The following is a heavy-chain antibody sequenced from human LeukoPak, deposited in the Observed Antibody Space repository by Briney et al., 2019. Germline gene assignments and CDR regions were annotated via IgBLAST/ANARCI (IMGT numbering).Heavy chain of an antibody. CDR2: ISGSGGGT. V-gene: IGHV3-23*01. CDR1: GFTFTSYA. Sequence: GGSLRLSCAASGFTFTSYAMSWVRQAPGKGLEWVSSISGSGGGTFYADSVKGRFTISGDNSKNTLYLQMNRLRAEDTAVYYCASIDNALIVGATTDYWGQGTLVTVSS. D-gene: IGHD1-26*01. J-gene: IGHJ4*02. CDR3: ASIDNALIVGATTDY.